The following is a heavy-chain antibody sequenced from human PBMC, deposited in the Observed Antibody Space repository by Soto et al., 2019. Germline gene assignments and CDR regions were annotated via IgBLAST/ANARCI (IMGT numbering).Heavy chain of an antibody. CDR1: GFTFSDSW. Sequence: PGGSLRLSCAASGFTFSDSWMGWVRQAPGKGLEWVANIKQDGSQTPYQPSLRGRFVISRDNTLKTLYLHMSSLGAEDTAVYYCVRGSTWLRHYDSWGQGTVVTVSS. CDR2: IKQDGSQT. J-gene: IGHJ4*02. CDR3: VRGSTWLRHYDS. D-gene: IGHD5-18*01. V-gene: IGHV3-7*01.